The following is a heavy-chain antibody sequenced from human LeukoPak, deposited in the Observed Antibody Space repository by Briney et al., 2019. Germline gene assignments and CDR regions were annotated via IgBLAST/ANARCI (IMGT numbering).Heavy chain of an antibody. CDR3: ATAPSYERRNYFDD. J-gene: IGHJ4*02. CDR1: GFTFSSYA. V-gene: IGHV3-23*01. D-gene: IGHD3-22*01. Sequence: QSGGSLRLSCAASGFTFSSYAMSWVRQAPGKGLEWVSAIYAGGNTYYADSLKGRFTISGDTSRNTLYLQMDSLRADDTAVYYCATAPSYERRNYFDDWGQGTLVTVSS. CDR2: IYAGGNT.